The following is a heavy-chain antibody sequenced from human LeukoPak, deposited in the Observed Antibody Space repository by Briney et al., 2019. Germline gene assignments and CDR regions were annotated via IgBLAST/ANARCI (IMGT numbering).Heavy chain of an antibody. Sequence: GASVKVSCKASGYIFTGYYIYWVRQMPGKGLEWMGTIYPGDSDTRYSPSFQGQVTISADKSISTAYLQWSSLKASDTAMYYCARLRSGIAAAGTWWFDPWGQGTLVTVSS. V-gene: IGHV5-51*01. D-gene: IGHD6-13*01. CDR1: GYIFTGYY. J-gene: IGHJ5*02. CDR3: ARLRSGIAAAGTWWFDP. CDR2: IYPGDSDT.